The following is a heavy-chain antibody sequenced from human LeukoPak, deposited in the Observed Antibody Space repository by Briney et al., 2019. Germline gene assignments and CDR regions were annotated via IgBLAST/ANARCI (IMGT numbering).Heavy chain of an antibody. CDR1: GFTFSSYS. D-gene: IGHD5-12*01. CDR3: ARDSVVATIVDWFDP. CDR2: ISSSSSYI. V-gene: IGHV3-21*01. Sequence: GGSLRLSCAASGFTFSSYSMNWVRQAPGKGREWVSSISSSSSYIYYADSVKGRFTISRDNAKNSLYLQMNSLRAEDTAVYYCARDSVVATIVDWFDPWGQGTLVTVSS. J-gene: IGHJ5*02.